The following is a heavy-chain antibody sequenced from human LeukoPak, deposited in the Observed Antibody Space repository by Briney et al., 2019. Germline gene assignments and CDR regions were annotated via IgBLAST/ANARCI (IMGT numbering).Heavy chain of an antibody. CDR1: GFTFSSYG. J-gene: IGHJ5*02. D-gene: IGHD3-10*01. Sequence: GGSLRLSCAASGFTFSSYGMHWVRQAPGKGLECVAFIQYDGSNKYYADSVKGRFTISRDNSKNTLYLQMNSLRAEDTAVYYCAKGHYYGSGSYPWFDPWGRGTLVTVSS. CDR2: IQYDGSNK. V-gene: IGHV3-30*02. CDR3: AKGHYYGSGSYPWFDP.